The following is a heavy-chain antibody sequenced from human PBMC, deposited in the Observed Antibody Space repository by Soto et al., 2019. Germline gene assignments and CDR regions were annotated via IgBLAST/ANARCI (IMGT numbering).Heavy chain of an antibody. D-gene: IGHD1-1*01. J-gene: IGHJ5*02. CDR2: IYTSGST. V-gene: IGHV4-4*07. CDR3: ASQLTDTTGTLGFDP. Sequence: SETLSLTCTVSGGSISSYYWSWIRQPAGKGLEWIGRIYTSGSTNYNPSLKSRVTMSVDTSKNQFSLKLSSVTAADTAVYYCASQLTDTTGTLGFDPWGQGTLVTVSS. CDR1: GGSISSYY.